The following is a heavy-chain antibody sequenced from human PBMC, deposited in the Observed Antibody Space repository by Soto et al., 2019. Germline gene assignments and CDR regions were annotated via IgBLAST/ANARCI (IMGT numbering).Heavy chain of an antibody. J-gene: IGHJ6*02. CDR1: GFTFSSYA. V-gene: IGHV3-64D*06. D-gene: IGHD1-20*01. CDR2: ISSNGGST. CDR3: VNDNWNDDAHGMDV. Sequence: EVQLVESGGGLVQPGGSLRLSCSASGFTFSSYAMHWIRQAPGKGLEYVSVISSNGGSTYYADSVKGRFTISRDKSKNTLYLQMSSLRAEDTAVYYCVNDNWNDDAHGMDVWGQGTTVTVSS.